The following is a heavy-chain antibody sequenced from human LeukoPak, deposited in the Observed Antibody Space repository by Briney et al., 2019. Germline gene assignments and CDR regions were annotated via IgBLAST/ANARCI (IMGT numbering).Heavy chain of an antibody. V-gene: IGHV3-53*05. CDR1: GLSISDNY. J-gene: IGHJ3*02. Sequence: SGGSLRLSCAASGLSISDNYRSWVRQAPGKGLEWVSIIHSGGNIYYADSVKGRFTISRDNSKNTLYLQMNSLRAEDTAVYYCAKGRGAFDIWGQGTMVTVSS. CDR3: AKGRGAFDI. CDR2: IHSGGNI. D-gene: IGHD3-10*01.